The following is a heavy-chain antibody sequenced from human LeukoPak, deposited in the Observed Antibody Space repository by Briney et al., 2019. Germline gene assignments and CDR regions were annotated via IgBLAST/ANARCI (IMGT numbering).Heavy chain of an antibody. CDR1: GLTVSSNY. D-gene: IGHD3-22*01. CDR2: LHAAGGT. J-gene: IGHJ4*02. CDR3: AREGYDSSGYPRLLDY. V-gene: IGHV3-53*04. Sequence: VGSLRLSCAASGLTVSSNYITCVRQPPSKEQEWVSVLHAAGGTYYADSVKGRFTISRHISRNTAYLQMNSLRAEDTAVYYCAREGYDSSGYPRLLDYWGQGTLVTVSS.